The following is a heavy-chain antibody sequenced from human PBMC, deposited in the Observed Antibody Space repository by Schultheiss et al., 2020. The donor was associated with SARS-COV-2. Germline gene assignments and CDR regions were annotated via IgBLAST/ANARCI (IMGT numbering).Heavy chain of an antibody. CDR3: AKDGGTAMALDY. Sequence: GESLKISCAASGFTFDDYTMHWVRQAPGKGLEWVSLISWDGGSTYYADSVKGRFTISRDNSKNSLYLQMNSLRTEDTALYYCAKDGGTAMALDYWGQGTLVTVSS. CDR1: GFTFDDYT. CDR2: ISWDGGST. V-gene: IGHV3-43*01. D-gene: IGHD5-18*01. J-gene: IGHJ4*02.